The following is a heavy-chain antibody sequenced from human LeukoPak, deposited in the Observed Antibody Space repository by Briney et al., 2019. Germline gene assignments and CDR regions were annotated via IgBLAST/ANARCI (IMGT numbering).Heavy chain of an antibody. V-gene: IGHV3-23*01. CDR1: GFTFSSYA. D-gene: IGHD5-12*01. Sequence: AGGSLRLSCAASGFTFSSYAMSWVRQAPGKGLEWVSGISGGGDTTYYADSVKGRFTISRDNSKNTLFLQMNSLRAEDTAVFYCAKSRGYTSSYYFDFWGQGTLATVSS. CDR2: ISGGGDTT. J-gene: IGHJ4*02. CDR3: AKSRGYTSSYYFDF.